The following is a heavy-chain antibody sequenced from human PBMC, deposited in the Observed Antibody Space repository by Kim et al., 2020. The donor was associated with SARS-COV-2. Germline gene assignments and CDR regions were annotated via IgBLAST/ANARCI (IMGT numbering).Heavy chain of an antibody. V-gene: IGHV1-3*01. CDR1: GYTFTSYA. D-gene: IGHD3-10*01. CDR2: INAGNGNT. J-gene: IGHJ6*02. CDR3: AREDERITMVRGVIIPGSYYYGMDV. Sequence: ASVKVSCKASGYTFTSYAMHWVRQAPGQRLEWMGWINAGNGNTKYSQKFQGRVTITRDTSASTAYMELSSLRSEDTAVYYCAREDERITMVRGVIIPGSYYYGMDVWGQGTTVTVSS.